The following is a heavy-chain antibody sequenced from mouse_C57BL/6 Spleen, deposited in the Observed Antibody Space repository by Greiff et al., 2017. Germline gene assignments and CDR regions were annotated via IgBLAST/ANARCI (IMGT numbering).Heavy chain of an antibody. CDR2: ISYDGSN. D-gene: IGHD4-1*01. CDR3: ASGRGSES. V-gene: IGHV3-6*01. Sequence: EVKLMESGPGLVKPSQSLSLTCSVTGYSITSGYYWNWIRQFPGNKLEWMGYISYDGSNNYNPSLKNRISITRDTSKNQFFLKLNSVTTEDTATYYCASGRGSESWGQGTTLTVSS. J-gene: IGHJ2*01. CDR1: GYSITSGYY.